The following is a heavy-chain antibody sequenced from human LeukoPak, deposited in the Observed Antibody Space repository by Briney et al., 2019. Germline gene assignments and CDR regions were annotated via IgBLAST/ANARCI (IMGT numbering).Heavy chain of an antibody. V-gene: IGHV3-53*01. CDR2: SYSGGST. Sequence: GGSLRLSCAASGFTVSSNYMSWVRQAPGKGLEWVSVSYSGGSTYYADSVKGRFTISRDNSKNTLYLQMNSLRAEDTAVYYCARAQWELPYFDYWGQGTLVTVSS. CDR3: ARAQWELPYFDY. D-gene: IGHD1-26*01. CDR1: GFTVSSNY. J-gene: IGHJ4*02.